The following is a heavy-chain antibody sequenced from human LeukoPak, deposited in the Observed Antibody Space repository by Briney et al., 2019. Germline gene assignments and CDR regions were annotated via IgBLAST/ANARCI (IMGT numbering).Heavy chain of an antibody. CDR2: ISGSGGSA. CDR3: AKEYGSSGWYEYFQH. J-gene: IGHJ1*01. V-gene: IGHV3-23*01. Sequence: GGSLRLSCAASGFTFSSYAMSWVRQAPGKGLEWVSAISGSGGSAYYADSVKGRFTISRDNSKNTLYLQMNSLRAEDTAVYYCAKEYGSSGWYEYFQHWGQGTLVTVSS. CDR1: GFTFSSYA. D-gene: IGHD6-19*01.